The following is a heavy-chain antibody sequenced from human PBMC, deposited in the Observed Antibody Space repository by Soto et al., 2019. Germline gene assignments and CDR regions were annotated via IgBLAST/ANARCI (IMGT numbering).Heavy chain of an antibody. D-gene: IGHD3-22*01. Sequence: QVQLVQSGAEVKKPGASVKVSCKVSGYTLTELSMHWVRQAPGKGLERMGGFDPEDGETIYAQKFQGRVTMTEDTGTDTAYVELSSMRSEDTAVYYCACYDSSGYYSFAEYFQHWGRGTLVTVCS. J-gene: IGHJ1*01. CDR1: GYTLTELS. CDR2: FDPEDGET. CDR3: ACYDSSGYYSFAEYFQH. V-gene: IGHV1-24*01.